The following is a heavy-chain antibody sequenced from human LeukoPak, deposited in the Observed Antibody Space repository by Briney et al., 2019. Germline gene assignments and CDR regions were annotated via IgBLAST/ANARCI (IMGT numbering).Heavy chain of an antibody. D-gene: IGHD3-9*01. V-gene: IGHV3-30*18. J-gene: IGHJ4*02. CDR2: ISYDGSNK. CDR3: AKDRWDILTGYYDY. Sequence: PGGSLRLSCAASGFTFSSYGMHWVRQAPGKGLEWVAVISYDGSNKYYADSVKGRFTISRDNSKNTLYLQMNSLRAEDTAVYYCAKDRWDILTGYYDYWGQGTLVTVSS. CDR1: GFTFSSYG.